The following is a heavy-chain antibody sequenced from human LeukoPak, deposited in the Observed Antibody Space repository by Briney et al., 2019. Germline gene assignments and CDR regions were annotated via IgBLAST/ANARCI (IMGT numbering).Heavy chain of an antibody. D-gene: IGHD2-2*01. CDR1: GYTFTDYY. V-gene: IGHV1-2*02. Sequence: ASVKVSRMASGYTFTDYYLHWVRPAPGQGLEWMGWINPKSGVTDSKMKFQGRVTLTRDTSITTAYMEPISLTSDDAAVYYCARAGGYCGSTSCYSAYYYYFMDVWGKGTTVTVSS. J-gene: IGHJ6*03. CDR3: ARAGGYCGSTSCYSAYYYYFMDV. CDR2: INPKSGVT.